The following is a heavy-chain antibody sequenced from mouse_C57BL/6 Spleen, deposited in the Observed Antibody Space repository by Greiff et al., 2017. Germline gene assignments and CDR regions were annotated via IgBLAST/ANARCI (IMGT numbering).Heavy chain of an antibody. CDR2: INPNNGGT. CDR1: GYTFTDYY. Sequence: VQLQQSGPELVKPGASVKISCKASGYTFTDYYMNWVKQSHGKSLEWIGDINPNNGGTSYNQKFKGKATLTVDKSSSTAYMELRSLTSEDSAVXYCALIYYYCSSWDYWGQGTLLTVSA. V-gene: IGHV1-26*01. D-gene: IGHD1-1*01. CDR3: ALIYYYCSSWDY. J-gene: IGHJ3*01.